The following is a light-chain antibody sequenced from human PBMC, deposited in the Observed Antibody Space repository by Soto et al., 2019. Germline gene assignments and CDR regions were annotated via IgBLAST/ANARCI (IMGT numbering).Light chain of an antibody. CDR3: QKYYKLPLT. V-gene: IGKV1-33*01. CDR1: QDIMNY. Sequence: DIQMTQTPSSLSASVGDRVTITCQASQDIMNYLNGYQQKSGKAPKLLIYDASDLETGVPSSFSGSGSVTDFTFTINRLQPEDIETYYCQKYYKLPLTFGGGTKVEIK. J-gene: IGKJ4*01. CDR2: DAS.